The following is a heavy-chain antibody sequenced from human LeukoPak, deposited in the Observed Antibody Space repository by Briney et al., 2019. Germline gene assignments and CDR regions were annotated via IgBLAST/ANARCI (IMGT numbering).Heavy chain of an antibody. CDR1: GFTFSSCS. CDR2: ISGSGGST. Sequence: PGGSLRLSCAASGFTFSSCSMSWVRQAPGKGLEWVSTISGSGGSTYYADSVTGRLTISRDNSKNTLYLQMNSLRAEDTAVYYCARVKGSGPQRDRSYYYYYYGMDVWGQGTTVTVSS. D-gene: IGHD3-10*01. J-gene: IGHJ6*02. V-gene: IGHV3-23*01. CDR3: ARVKGSGPQRDRSYYYYYYGMDV.